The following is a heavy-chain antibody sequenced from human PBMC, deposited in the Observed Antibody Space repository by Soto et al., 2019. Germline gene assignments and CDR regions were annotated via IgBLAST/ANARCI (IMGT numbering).Heavy chain of an antibody. CDR1: GGTFSSYA. CDR2: IIPIFGTA. CDR3: ARYCSSTGCDRGNCFDP. D-gene: IGHD2-2*02. Sequence: QVQLVQSGAEVKKPGSSVMVSCKASGGTFSSYAISWVRQAPGQGLEWMGGIIPIFGTANYEQKFQGRVTITEDKSTMTAYIELSSPRSEDTDVYYCARYCSSTGCDRGNCFDPWGQGTLVTVSS. V-gene: IGHV1-69*06. J-gene: IGHJ5*02.